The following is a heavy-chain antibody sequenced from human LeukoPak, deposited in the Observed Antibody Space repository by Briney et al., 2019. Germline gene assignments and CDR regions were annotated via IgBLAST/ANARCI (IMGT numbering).Heavy chain of an antibody. CDR2: ISSSSSSI. V-gene: IGHV3-21*01. Sequence: PGGSLRLSCAASGFTLSSYSMNWVRQAPGKGLVWVSSISSSSSSIYYADSVKGRFTISRDNAKNSLYLQMNSLRAEDTAVYYCASSVWGSYRYFDYWGQGTLVTVSS. D-gene: IGHD3-16*02. CDR3: ASSVWGSYRYFDY. CDR1: GFTLSSYS. J-gene: IGHJ4*02.